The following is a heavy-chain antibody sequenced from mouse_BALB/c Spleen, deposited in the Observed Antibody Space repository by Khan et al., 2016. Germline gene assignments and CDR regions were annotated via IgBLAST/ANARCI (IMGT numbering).Heavy chain of an antibody. CDR3: ARIEWRDVLDY. CDR1: GYTFTNYW. J-gene: IGHJ2*01. V-gene: IGHV1-7*01. Sequence: QVQLKQSGAELAKPGASVKMSCKASGYTFTNYWMHWIKQRPGQGLEWIGYINPTAGYTDYNQKFKDKATLTADKSSSTVYMQLSSLTSEDSAVYFCARIEWRDVLDYWGQGTTLTVSS. CDR2: INPTAGYT. D-gene: IGHD1-3*01.